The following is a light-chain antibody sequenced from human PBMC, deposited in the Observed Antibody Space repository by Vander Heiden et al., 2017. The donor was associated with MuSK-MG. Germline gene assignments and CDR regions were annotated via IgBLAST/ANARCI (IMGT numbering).Light chain of an antibody. V-gene: IGKV1-13*02. J-gene: IGKJ4*01. CDR1: QGISSP. CDR2: HLS. Sequence: AIYLTQSPSSLSTSVGDRVTITCRASQGISSPLACYQQNAVITPKLPIYHLSSLVTAVLPRFRGSGSGTDFTLTISSLQPEDFATYYCQQVYSYPLTFGGGTRLXMK. CDR3: QQVYSYPLT.